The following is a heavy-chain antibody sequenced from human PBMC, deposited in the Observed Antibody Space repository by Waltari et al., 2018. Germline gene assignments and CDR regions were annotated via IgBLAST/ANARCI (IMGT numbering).Heavy chain of an antibody. V-gene: IGHV3-7*01. J-gene: IGHJ4*02. D-gene: IGHD3-22*01. CDR1: GFTFSSYW. CDR3: ARRNYYDSSGYGYFDY. Sequence: EVQLVESGGGLVQPGGSLRLSCADSGFTFSSYWMSWVRKAQGKGVGGVANIKQFGRENYYVDSVKGLFTISRDNAKNSLYLQMNSLRAEDTAVYYCARRNYYDSSGYGYFDYWGQGTLVTVSS. CDR2: IKQFGREN.